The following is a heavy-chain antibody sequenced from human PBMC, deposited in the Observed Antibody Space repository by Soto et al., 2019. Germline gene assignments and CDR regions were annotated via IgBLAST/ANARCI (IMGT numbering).Heavy chain of an antibody. V-gene: IGHV4-30-4*01. Sequence: QVQLQESGPGLVKPSQTLSLTCTVSGGSISSGDYYWSWFRQPPGKGLEWIGHISYTGSTYNNPSLMSRLTISVARSQNQFSLKLSSVTAADTAIYYCARDRGGLRLGYHGVDVWGQGTTVTVSS. D-gene: IGHD2-2*03. CDR2: ISYTGST. CDR3: ARDRGGLRLGYHGVDV. CDR1: GGSISSGDYY. J-gene: IGHJ6*02.